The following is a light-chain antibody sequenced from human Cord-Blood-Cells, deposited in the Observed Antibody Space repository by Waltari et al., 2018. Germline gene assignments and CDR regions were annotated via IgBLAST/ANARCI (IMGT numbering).Light chain of an antibody. V-gene: IGKV3-15*01. CDR1: QSVSSN. CDR3: QQYNNWPWT. CDR2: GAS. Sequence: EIVMTQSPATLSVSPGERATLSCRASQSVSSNLAWYQQKPGQAPRLLIYGASTRATGIPARFSGSGSVTEFTLTISSLQSEEFAVYYCQQYNNWPWTFGQGTKVEIK. J-gene: IGKJ1*01.